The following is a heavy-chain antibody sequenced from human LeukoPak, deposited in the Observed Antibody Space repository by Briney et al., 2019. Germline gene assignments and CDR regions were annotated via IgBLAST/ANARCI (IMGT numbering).Heavy chain of an antibody. J-gene: IGHJ5*02. D-gene: IGHD6-19*01. Sequence: PGGSLRLSCTASGFTFGDYAMSWVRQAPGKGLEWVGFIRSKAYGGTTEYAASVKGRFTISRDDSKSIAYLQMNSLKTEDTAVYYCTSRNGYSSGWYVGNWFDPWGQGTLVTVSS. V-gene: IGHV3-49*04. CDR3: TSRNGYSSGWYVGNWFDP. CDR1: GFTFGDYA. CDR2: IRSKAYGGTT.